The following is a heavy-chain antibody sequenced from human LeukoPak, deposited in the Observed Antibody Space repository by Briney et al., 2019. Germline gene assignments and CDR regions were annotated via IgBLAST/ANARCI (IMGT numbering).Heavy chain of an antibody. V-gene: IGHV3-30*02. CDR3: ARDGVYYDSGSSYTGTYYYYYMDV. CDR2: IRYDRNDK. Sequence: GGSLRLSCAASGFTFSSYGMHWVRQAPGKGLGWVAFIRYDRNDKYYADTVKGRFTISRDNSENTLYLQMNTLRAEDTAVYYCARDGVYYDSGSSYTGTYYYYYMDVWGKGTTVTVSS. J-gene: IGHJ6*03. CDR1: GFTFSSYG. D-gene: IGHD3-10*01.